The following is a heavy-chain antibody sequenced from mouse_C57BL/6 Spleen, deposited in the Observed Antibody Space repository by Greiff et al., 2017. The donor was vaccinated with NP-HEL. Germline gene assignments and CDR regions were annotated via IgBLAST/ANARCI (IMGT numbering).Heavy chain of an antibody. Sequence: SGGGLVKPGGSLKLSCAASGFTFSDYGMHWVRQAPEKGLEWVAYISSGSSTIYYADTVKGRFTISRDNAKNTLFLQMTSLRSEDTAMYYCARDYYGRGQGFAYWGQGTLVTVSA. V-gene: IGHV5-17*01. CDR1: GFTFSDYG. CDR2: ISSGSSTI. CDR3: ARDYYGRGQGFAY. J-gene: IGHJ3*01. D-gene: IGHD1-1*01.